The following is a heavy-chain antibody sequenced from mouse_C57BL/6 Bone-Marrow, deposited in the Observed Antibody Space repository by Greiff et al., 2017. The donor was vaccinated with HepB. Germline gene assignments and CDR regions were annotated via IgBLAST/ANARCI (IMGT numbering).Heavy chain of an antibody. J-gene: IGHJ3*01. CDR1: GFTIKNTY. V-gene: IGHV14-3*01. CDR3: ARWGTTARVFAY. Sequence: EVQLQQSVAELVRPGASVKLSCTASGFTIKNTYMHWVKQRPEQGLEWIGRIDPANGNTKYAPKFQGKATITADTSSNTAYLQLSSLTSEDTAIYYCARWGTTARVFAYWGQGTLVTVSA. D-gene: IGHD1-2*01. CDR2: IDPANGNT.